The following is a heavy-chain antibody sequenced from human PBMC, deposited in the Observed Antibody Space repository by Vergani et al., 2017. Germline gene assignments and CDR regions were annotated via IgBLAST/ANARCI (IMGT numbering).Heavy chain of an antibody. D-gene: IGHD1-14*01. Sequence: QVQLVESGGGVVQPGRSLRLSCAASGVTFSSYGMHWVRQAPGKGLEWVAVIWYDGSNKYYADSVKGRFTISRDNSKNTLYLQMNSLRAEDTAVYYCARGGPRVYYYMDVWGKGTTVTVSS. J-gene: IGHJ6*03. CDR2: IWYDGSNK. CDR1: GVTFSSYG. V-gene: IGHV3-30*19. CDR3: ARGGPRVYYYMDV.